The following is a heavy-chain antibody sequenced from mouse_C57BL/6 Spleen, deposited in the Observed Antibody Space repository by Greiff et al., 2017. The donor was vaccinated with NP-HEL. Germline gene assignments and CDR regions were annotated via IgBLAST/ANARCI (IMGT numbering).Heavy chain of an antibody. CDR2: ISSGGSYT. CDR1: GFTFSSYG. J-gene: IGHJ2*01. V-gene: IGHV5-6*01. Sequence: EVQRVESGGDLVKPGGSLKLSCAASGFTFSSYGMSWVRQTPDKRLEWVATISSGGSYTYYPDSVKGRFTISRDNAKNTLYLQMSSMKSEDTAMYYCARHDYRENYFDYWGQGTTLTVSS. D-gene: IGHD2-14*01. CDR3: ARHDYRENYFDY.